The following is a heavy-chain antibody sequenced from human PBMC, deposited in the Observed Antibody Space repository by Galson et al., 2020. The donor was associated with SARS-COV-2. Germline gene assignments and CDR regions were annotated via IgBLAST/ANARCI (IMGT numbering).Heavy chain of an antibody. CDR2: IDWDDDK. Sequence: SGPPLVKPTQTLTLTCTFSGFSLSTSGMCVSWIRQPPGTALEWLARIDWDDDKYYSTSLKTRLTISKDTSKNQVVLTMTNMDPVDTATYYCARSGAAAGGGYFDYWGQGTLVTVSS. CDR3: ARSGAAAGGGYFDY. V-gene: IGHV2-70*11. D-gene: IGHD6-13*01. J-gene: IGHJ4*02. CDR1: GFSLSTSGMC.